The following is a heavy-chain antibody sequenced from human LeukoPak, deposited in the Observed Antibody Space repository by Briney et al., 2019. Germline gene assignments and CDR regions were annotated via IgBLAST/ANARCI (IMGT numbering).Heavy chain of an antibody. CDR2: IYYSGST. J-gene: IGHJ4*02. D-gene: IGHD5-24*01. V-gene: IGHV4-39*07. CDR3: ASLRDGYNFFDY. CDR1: GGSISSSSYY. Sequence: SETLSLTCTVSGGSISSSSYYWGWIRQPPGKGLEWIGNIYYSGSTYYNPSLKSRVTISVDTSKNQFSLKLSSVTAADTAVYYCASLRDGYNFFDYWGQGTLVTVSS.